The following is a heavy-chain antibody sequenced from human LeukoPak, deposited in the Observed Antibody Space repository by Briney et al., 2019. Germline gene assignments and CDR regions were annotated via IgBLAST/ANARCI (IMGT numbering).Heavy chain of an antibody. V-gene: IGHV3-30*02. CDR2: IRYDGSNK. CDR3: AKCHISGSYSDY. J-gene: IGHJ4*02. Sequence: PGGSLRLSCAASGFTFSSYGMHWVRQAPGKGLAWVAFIRYDGSNKYYADSVKGRFTISRDNSKNTLYLQMNSLRAEDTAVCYCAKCHISGSYSDYWGQGTLVTVSS. D-gene: IGHD1-26*01. CDR1: GFTFSSYG.